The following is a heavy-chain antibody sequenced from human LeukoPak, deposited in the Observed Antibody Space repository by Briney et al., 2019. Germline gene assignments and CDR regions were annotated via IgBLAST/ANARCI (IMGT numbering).Heavy chain of an antibody. CDR1: GGSISSSNW. CDR2: IYHSGST. CDR3: ARRRGYSYGYVSWAFDY. V-gene: IGHV4-4*02. D-gene: IGHD5-18*01. Sequence: SGTLSLTCAVSGGSISSSNWWSWVRQPPGKGLEWIGEIYHSGSTNYNPSLKSRVTISVDTSKNQFSLKLSSVTAADTAVYYCARRRGYSYGYVSWAFDYWGQGTLVTVSS. J-gene: IGHJ4*02.